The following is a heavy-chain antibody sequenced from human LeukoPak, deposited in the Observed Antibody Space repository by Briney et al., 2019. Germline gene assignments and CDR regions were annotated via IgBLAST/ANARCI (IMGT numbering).Heavy chain of an antibody. CDR3: AGMHPYTRLLWFGEDGMDV. CDR1: GYTFTGYY. D-gene: IGHD3-10*01. J-gene: IGHJ6*02. Sequence: ASVKVSCKASGYTFTGYYMHWVRQAPGQGLEWMGWINPNSGGTNYAQKFQGRVTMTRDTSISTAYMELSRLRSDDTAVYYCAGMHPYTRLLWFGEDGMDVWGQGTTVTVSS. V-gene: IGHV1-2*02. CDR2: INPNSGGT.